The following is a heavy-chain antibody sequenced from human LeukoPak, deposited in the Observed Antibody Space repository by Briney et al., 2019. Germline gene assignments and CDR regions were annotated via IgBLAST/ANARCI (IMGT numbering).Heavy chain of an antibody. CDR1: GFTFSSYA. D-gene: IGHD2-2*02. J-gene: IGHJ4*02. CDR2: ISGSGGST. CDR3: AKDAPSGPRPYCSSTSCYSGEFDY. Sequence: PGGSLRLSCAASGFTFSSYAMSWVRQAPGKGLEWVSAISGSGGSTYYADSVKGRFTISRDNSKNTLYLQMNSLRAEDTAVYYCAKDAPSGPRPYCSSTSCYSGEFDYWGQGTLVTVSS. V-gene: IGHV3-23*01.